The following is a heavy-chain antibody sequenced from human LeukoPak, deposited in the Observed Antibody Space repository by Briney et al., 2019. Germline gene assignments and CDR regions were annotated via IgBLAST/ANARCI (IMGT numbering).Heavy chain of an antibody. CDR2: ISGSGGRS. Sequence: PGGSLRLSCAASGFTFSSYMMTWVRQSPGKGLEWVSGISGSGGRSYYADSVKGRFTISRDNSVNTLYLQVNSLRAEDTAVYYCARDRGNWDYRYFDFWGQGTLVTVSS. J-gene: IGHJ4*02. CDR3: ARDRGNWDYRYFDF. D-gene: IGHD1-7*01. V-gene: IGHV3-23*01. CDR1: GFTFSSYM.